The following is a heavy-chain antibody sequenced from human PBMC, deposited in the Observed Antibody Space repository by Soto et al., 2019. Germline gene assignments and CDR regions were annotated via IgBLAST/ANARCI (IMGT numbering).Heavy chain of an antibody. D-gene: IGHD3-10*01. J-gene: IGHJ6*02. CDR1: GGSISSGGYS. CDR2: IYHSGST. CDR3: ARGDPLLWFGAKVYYGMDV. Sequence: PSETLSLTCAVSGGSISSGGYSWSWIRQPPGKGLEWIGYIYHSGSTYYNPSLKSRDSISVDRSKNQFSLKLSSVTAADTAVYYCARGDPLLWFGAKVYYGMDVWGQGTTVTVSS. V-gene: IGHV4-30-2*01.